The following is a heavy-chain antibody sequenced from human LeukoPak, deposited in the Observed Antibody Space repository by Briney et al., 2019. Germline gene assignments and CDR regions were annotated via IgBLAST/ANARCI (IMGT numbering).Heavy chain of an antibody. V-gene: IGHV1-69*06. Sequence: ASVKVSCKASGGTFSSYAISWVRRAPGQGLEWMGGIIPIFGTANYAQKFQGRVTITADKSTSTAYMELSSLRSEDTAVYYCARTAMVRGVIISPFDYWGQGTLVTVSS. D-gene: IGHD3-10*01. J-gene: IGHJ4*02. CDR3: ARTAMVRGVIISPFDY. CDR2: IIPIFGTA. CDR1: GGTFSSYA.